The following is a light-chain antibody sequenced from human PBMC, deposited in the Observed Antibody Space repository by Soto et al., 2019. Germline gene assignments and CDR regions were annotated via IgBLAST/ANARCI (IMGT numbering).Light chain of an antibody. V-gene: IGKV1-39*01. CDR3: QQSYSTPDT. Sequence: DLQMTQSPSSLSASVGDRVTITCRASQSISSYLNWYQQKPGKAPKLLIYAASSLQSGVPSRFSCSGSGTDFTLTISSLQPEDFATYYYQQSYSTPDTFGGGTKVEIK. J-gene: IGKJ4*01. CDR2: AAS. CDR1: QSISSY.